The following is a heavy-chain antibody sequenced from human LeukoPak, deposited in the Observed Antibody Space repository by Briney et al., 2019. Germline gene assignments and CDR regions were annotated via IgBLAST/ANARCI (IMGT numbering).Heavy chain of an antibody. CDR1: GFTFSSYS. CDR3: VREESLSHYYMDV. J-gene: IGHJ6*04. Sequence: GGSLRLSCAASGFTFSSYSMNWVRQAPGKGLEWVSSISSSSSYIYYADSVKGRFTISRDNARNATFLEMNSLRPEDTAVYYCVREESLSHYYMDVWGKGTTVTVSS. CDR2: ISSSSSYI. V-gene: IGHV3-21*01. D-gene: IGHD3-10*01.